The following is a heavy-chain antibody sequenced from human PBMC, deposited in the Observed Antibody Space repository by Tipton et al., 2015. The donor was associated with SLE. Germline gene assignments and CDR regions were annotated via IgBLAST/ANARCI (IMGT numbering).Heavy chain of an antibody. V-gene: IGHV4-34*01. D-gene: IGHD6-19*01. Sequence: LRLSCAVYGGSFSGYYWSWIRQPPGKGLEWIGEINHSGSTNYNPSLKSRVTISVDTSKNQFSLKLSSVTAADTAVYYCARRAPSRRGSDRAFDIWGQGTMVTVSS. CDR3: ARRAPSRRGSDRAFDI. J-gene: IGHJ3*02. CDR2: INHSGST. CDR1: GGSFSGYY.